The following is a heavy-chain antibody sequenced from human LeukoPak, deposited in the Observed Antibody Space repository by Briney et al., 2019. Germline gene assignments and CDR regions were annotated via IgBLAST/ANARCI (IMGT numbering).Heavy chain of an antibody. Sequence: GGSLRLPCVVSGFRFSDYYMSWIRQTPGKGLEFISYISGSGDAIYYTDSVKGRFTISRDNAKNSLYLQLDSLSAEDTAVYYCASLYDSTGFCFDYWGQGALVTVSS. D-gene: IGHD3-22*01. CDR3: ASLYDSTGFCFDY. J-gene: IGHJ4*02. CDR1: GFRFSDYY. CDR2: ISGSGDAI. V-gene: IGHV3-11*01.